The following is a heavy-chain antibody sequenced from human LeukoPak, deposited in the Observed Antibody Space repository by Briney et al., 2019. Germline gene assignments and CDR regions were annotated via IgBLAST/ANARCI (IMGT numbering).Heavy chain of an antibody. CDR3: AKDQGYSGYDPLDY. J-gene: IGHJ4*02. D-gene: IGHD5-12*01. Sequence: GGSLRPSCAASGFTFSSYAMSWVRQAPGKGLEWVSAISGSGGRTYYVDSVKGRFTISRDNSKNTLYLQMNSLRAEDTAVYYCAKDQGYSGYDPLDYWGQGTLVTVSS. CDR2: ISGSGGRT. V-gene: IGHV3-23*01. CDR1: GFTFSSYA.